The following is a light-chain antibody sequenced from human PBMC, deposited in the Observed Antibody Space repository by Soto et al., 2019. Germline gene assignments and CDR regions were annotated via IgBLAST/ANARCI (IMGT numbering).Light chain of an antibody. J-gene: IGKJ2*01. CDR1: QSISSW. CDR3: QEYKSYSS. Sequence: DIQMTQSPSTLSESVGDRVTITCRASQSISSWLAWYQQKPGKAPKLLIYKASSFESGVPSGFSGSGAGTEFTINISSLQPDYFATYYCQEYKSYSSFGQGTKLEIK. CDR2: KAS. V-gene: IGKV1-5*03.